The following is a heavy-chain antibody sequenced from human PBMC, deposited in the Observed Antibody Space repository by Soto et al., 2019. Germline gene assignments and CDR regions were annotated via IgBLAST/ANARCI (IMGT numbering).Heavy chain of an antibody. Sequence: ASVKVSCKASGYTFTNYGISWVRQAPGQGLEWMGWVSGYNGNTNYAQKLRGRVTMTTDTSTSTAYMELRTLRSEDTAVYYCARTRESIVGATGFDYWGQGTLVTVSS. V-gene: IGHV1-18*04. CDR3: ARTRESIVGATGFDY. D-gene: IGHD1-26*01. CDR2: VSGYNGNT. CDR1: GYTFTNYG. J-gene: IGHJ4*02.